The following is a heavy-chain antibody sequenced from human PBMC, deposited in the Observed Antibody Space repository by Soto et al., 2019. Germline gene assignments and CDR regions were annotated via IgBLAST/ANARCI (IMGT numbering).Heavy chain of an antibody. CDR1: GGSISSGGYY. CDR3: AREGAGGESYFDY. V-gene: IGHV4-31*03. CDR2: IYYSGST. Sequence: SETLSLTCTVSGGSISSGGYYWSWIRQHPGKGLEWIGYIYYSGSTYYNPSLKSRVTISVDTSKNQFSLKLSSVTAADTAVYYCAREGAGGESYFDYWGQGTLVTVSS. D-gene: IGHD3-10*01. J-gene: IGHJ4*02.